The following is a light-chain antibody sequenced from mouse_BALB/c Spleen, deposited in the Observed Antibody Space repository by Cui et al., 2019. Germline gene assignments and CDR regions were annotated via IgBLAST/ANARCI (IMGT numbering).Light chain of an antibody. CDR2: AAT. Sequence: IQLLQSPASLSVCVGETVTITCRASENIYSNLAWYQQKQGKSPQLLVYAATNLADGVPSRFSGSGSGTQYSLKINSLQSEDFGSYYCQHFWGTPWTFGGGTKLEIK. V-gene: IGKV12-46*01. CDR3: QHFWGTPWT. J-gene: IGKJ1*01. CDR1: ENIYSN.